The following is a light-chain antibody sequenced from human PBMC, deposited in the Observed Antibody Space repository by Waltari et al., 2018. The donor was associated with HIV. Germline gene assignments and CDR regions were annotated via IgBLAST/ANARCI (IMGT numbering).Light chain of an antibody. Sequence: EIVLTQSPGTLSLSPGERATLSCRSSQSVSRRYLAWYQQKPGQAPRVLIYGASSRATGSPDRISGSESGTDFTLTISRLEPEDVAVYYCQQYGSSPLYIFGQGTKLEIK. CDR2: GAS. J-gene: IGKJ2*01. CDR3: QQYGSSPLYI. CDR1: QSVSRRY. V-gene: IGKV3-20*01.